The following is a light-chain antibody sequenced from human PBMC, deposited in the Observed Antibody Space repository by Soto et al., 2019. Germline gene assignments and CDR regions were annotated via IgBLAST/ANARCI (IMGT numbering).Light chain of an antibody. J-gene: IGKJ1*01. Sequence: DIQLTQSPSSLSASVGERVSISCRASQRISTYLNWFQQKPGRAPNLLIFTSSTLESGVSSRFSGSGSGTDFTLTISSLQPEDVATYYVRQCYETLWTFVQGTRV. V-gene: IGKV1-39*01. CDR3: RQCYETLWT. CDR1: QRISTY. CDR2: TSS.